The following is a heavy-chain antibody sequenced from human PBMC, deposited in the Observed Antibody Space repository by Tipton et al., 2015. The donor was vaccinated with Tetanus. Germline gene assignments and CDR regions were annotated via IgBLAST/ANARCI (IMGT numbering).Heavy chain of an antibody. CDR1: GYTFTSYG. Sequence: QLVQSGAEVKKPGASVKVSCKASGYTFTSYGLNWVRKAAGRGFEWMGWLNPKSGSAAYAQRFQGRVTMTTTTSITTAFMEVTSLTYEDTAVYYCASGSSIRHGLDVWGHGTTVTVSS. CDR2: LNPKSGSA. V-gene: IGHV1-8*01. J-gene: IGHJ6*02. D-gene: IGHD2-2*01. CDR3: ASGSSIRHGLDV.